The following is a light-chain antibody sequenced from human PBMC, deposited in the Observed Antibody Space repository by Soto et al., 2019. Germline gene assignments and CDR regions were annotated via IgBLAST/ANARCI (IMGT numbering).Light chain of an antibody. CDR3: QQRSDWPLT. J-gene: IGKJ4*01. V-gene: IGKV3D-11*01. Sequence: EIVLTQSPGTLSLSPGERATLSCRASQSVGSKLAWYRQAPGQAPRLLIYGASTRATDTPARFSGSGAGTDFTLSISSLEPEDFAVYFCQQRSDWPLTFGGGTKVEIK. CDR2: GAS. CDR1: QSVGSK.